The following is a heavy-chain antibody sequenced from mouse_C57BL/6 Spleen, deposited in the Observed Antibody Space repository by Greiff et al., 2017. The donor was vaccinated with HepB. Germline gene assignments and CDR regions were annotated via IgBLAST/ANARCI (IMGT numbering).Heavy chain of an antibody. CDR2: IYPSDSET. D-gene: IGHD1-1*01. V-gene: IGHV1-61*01. CDR3: ARSEGSGYFDY. CDR1: GYTFTSYW. Sequence: QVQLQQPGAELVRPGSSVKLSCKASGYTFTSYWMDWVKQRPGQGLEWIGNIYPSDSETHYNQKFKDKATLTVDKSSSTAYMQLSSLTSGDSAVYYCARSEGSGYFDYWGQGTTLTVSS. J-gene: IGHJ2*01.